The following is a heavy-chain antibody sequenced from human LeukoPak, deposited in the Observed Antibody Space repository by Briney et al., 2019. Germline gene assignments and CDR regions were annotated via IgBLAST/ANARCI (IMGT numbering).Heavy chain of an antibody. J-gene: IGHJ4*02. CDR2: INPNTGGT. V-gene: IGHV1-2*02. CDR3: AREGAPQLSSYFDH. CDR1: GYTFTACY. D-gene: IGHD1-1*01. Sequence: GASVKVSCKASGYTFTACYIHWVRQAPGQGLEWMGWINPNTGGTNFAQRFQGRVTMTRATSINTAYMELSSLRSDETAMYCCAREGAPQLSSYFDHWGQGALVTVSS.